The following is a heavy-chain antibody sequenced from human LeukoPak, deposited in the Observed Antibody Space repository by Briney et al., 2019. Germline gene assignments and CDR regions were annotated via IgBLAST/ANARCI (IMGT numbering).Heavy chain of an antibody. Sequence: GGSLRLSCAASGFTFSDYNMRWIRQAPGKGLEWVSSISRSGSTKYYADSVKGRFTISRDNAKNSLFLQMNSLRAEDTAVYYCAKDRWFGELSYFDYWGQGTLVTVSS. D-gene: IGHD3-10*01. CDR1: GFTFSDYN. CDR2: ISRSGSTK. J-gene: IGHJ4*02. V-gene: IGHV3-11*01. CDR3: AKDRWFGELSYFDY.